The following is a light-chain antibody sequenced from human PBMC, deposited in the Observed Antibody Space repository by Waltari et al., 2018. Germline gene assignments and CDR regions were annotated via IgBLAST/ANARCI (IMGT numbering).Light chain of an antibody. CDR2: LGS. J-gene: IGKJ2*01. V-gene: IGKV2-28*01. CDR1: QSLLHSNGYNY. Sequence: DIVMTQSPLSLLVTPGAPASISCRSSQSLLHSNGYNYLDWYLQKPGQSPQLLIYLGSNRASGVPDRFSGSGSGTDFTLKISRVEAEDVGVYYCMQALQTPRYTFGQGTKLEIK. CDR3: MQALQTPRYT.